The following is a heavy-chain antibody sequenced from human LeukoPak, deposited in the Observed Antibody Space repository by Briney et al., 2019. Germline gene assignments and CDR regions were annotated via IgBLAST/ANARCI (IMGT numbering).Heavy chain of an antibody. CDR2: IYYSGST. CDR3: AIGMAAAGSVDY. J-gene: IGHJ4*02. CDR1: GGSISSSSYY. V-gene: IGHV4-39*01. Sequence: SETLSLTCTVSGGSISSSSYYWGWIRQPPGKGLEWIGSIYYSGSTYYNPSLKSRVTISVDTSKNQFSLKLSSVTAADTAVYYCAIGMAAAGSVDYWGQGTLVTVSS. D-gene: IGHD6-13*01.